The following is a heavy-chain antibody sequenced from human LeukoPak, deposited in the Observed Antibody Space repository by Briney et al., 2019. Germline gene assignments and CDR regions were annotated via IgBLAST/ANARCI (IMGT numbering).Heavy chain of an antibody. CDR1: GFTFSNYA. D-gene: IGHD2/OR15-2a*01. J-gene: IGHJ4*02. CDR3: AKGNQIIGRPAFDY. V-gene: IGHV3-23*01. Sequence: QSGGPLRLSCAASGFTFSNYAMNWVRQSPGKGLEWVSSISGSGDSSFYTDSVKGRFTISRDNSKNTMYLQMNSLRAEDTAMYYCAKGNQIIGRPAFDYWGQGTLVTVSS. CDR2: ISGSGDSS.